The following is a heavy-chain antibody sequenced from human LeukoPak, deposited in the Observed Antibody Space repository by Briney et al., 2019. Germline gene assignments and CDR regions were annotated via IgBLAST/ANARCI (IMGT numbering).Heavy chain of an antibody. Sequence: GGSLRLSCAASGFTFDDYAMHWVRQAPGKGLEWVSGIRWNSGSIGYADSVKGRFTISRDNAKNSLYLQMNSLRAEDTALYYCAKDSSGSYYYYGMDVWGQGTTVTVSS. V-gene: IGHV3-9*01. D-gene: IGHD1-26*01. CDR3: AKDSSGSYYYYGMDV. J-gene: IGHJ6*02. CDR1: GFTFDDYA. CDR2: IRWNSGSI.